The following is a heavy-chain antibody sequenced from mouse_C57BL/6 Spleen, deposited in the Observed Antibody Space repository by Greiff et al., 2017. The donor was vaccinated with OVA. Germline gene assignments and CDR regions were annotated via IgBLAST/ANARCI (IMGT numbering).Heavy chain of an antibody. V-gene: IGHV1-62-2*01. J-gene: IGHJ1*03. D-gene: IGHD1-1*01. CDR2: FYPGSGSI. CDR3: ARHGKPYYYGSSGYFDV. Sequence: QVHVKQSGAELVKPGASVKLSCKASGYTFTEYTIHWVKQRSGQGLEWIGWFYPGSGSIKYNEKFKDKATLTADKSSSTVYMELSRLTSEDSAVYFCARHGKPYYYGSSGYFDVWGTGTTVTVSS. CDR1: GYTFTEYT.